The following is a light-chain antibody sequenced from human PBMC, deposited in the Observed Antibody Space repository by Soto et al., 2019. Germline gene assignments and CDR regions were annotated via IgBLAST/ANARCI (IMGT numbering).Light chain of an antibody. CDR3: QQYYNWPPYT. Sequence: EVVLTQSPATLSLSPGDRATLSCRSSQSVSSNLAWYQQKPGQSPRLLIYGASTRATGVPPRFSGSRSGTEFTRTISAGQSEYFAVYYCQQYYNWPPYTFGQGTKL. V-gene: IGKV3-15*01. CDR1: QSVSSN. CDR2: GAS. J-gene: IGKJ2*01.